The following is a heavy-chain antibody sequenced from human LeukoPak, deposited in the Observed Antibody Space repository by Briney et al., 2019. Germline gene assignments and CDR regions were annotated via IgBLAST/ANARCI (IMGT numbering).Heavy chain of an antibody. Sequence: SETLSLTCAVYGWSFSGYYWSWIRQPPGKGLEWIGEINHSGSTNYNPSLKSRVSISLDTSKNQFPLKLSSVTAADTAVYYCARGRRGRCWFDPWGQGTLVTVSS. CDR1: GWSFSGYY. CDR2: INHSGST. J-gene: IGHJ5*02. CDR3: ARGRRGRCWFDP. V-gene: IGHV4-34*01. D-gene: IGHD3-16*01.